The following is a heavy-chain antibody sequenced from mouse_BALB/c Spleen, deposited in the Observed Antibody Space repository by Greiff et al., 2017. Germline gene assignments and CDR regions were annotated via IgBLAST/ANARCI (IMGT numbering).Heavy chain of an antibody. D-gene: IGHD3-3*01. CDR2: IWAGGST. Sequence: QVQLKESGPGLVAPSQSLSITCTVSGFSLTSYGVHWVRQPPGKGLEWLGVIWAGGSTNYNSALMSRLSISKDNSKSQVFLKMNSLQTDDTAMYYCARAQGLLYYYAMDYWGQGTSVTVSS. V-gene: IGHV2-9*02. J-gene: IGHJ4*01. CDR3: ARAQGLLYYYAMDY. CDR1: GFSLTSYG.